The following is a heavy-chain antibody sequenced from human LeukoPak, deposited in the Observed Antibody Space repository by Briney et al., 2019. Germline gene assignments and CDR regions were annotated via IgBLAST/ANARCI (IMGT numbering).Heavy chain of an antibody. D-gene: IGHD3-3*01. V-gene: IGHV3-30-3*01. CDR2: ISYDGSNK. Sequence: GGSLRLSRAASGFTFSSYAMHWVRQAPGKGLEWVAVISYDGSNKYYADSVKGRFTISRDNSKNTLYLQMNSLRAEDTAVYYCATYYDFWSGYQPVDYWGQGTLVTVSS. J-gene: IGHJ4*02. CDR3: ATYYDFWSGYQPVDY. CDR1: GFTFSSYA.